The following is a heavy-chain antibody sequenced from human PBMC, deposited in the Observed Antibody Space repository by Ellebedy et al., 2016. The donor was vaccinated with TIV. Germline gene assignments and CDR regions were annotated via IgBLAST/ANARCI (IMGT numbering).Heavy chain of an antibody. CDR3: GRGLNPMIMNDS. CDR2: IGFYGGRT. CDR1: GFPFSDYS. J-gene: IGHJ4*02. Sequence: GESLKISCLVSGFPFSDYSMNSVRRAPGKGLEWVSGIGFYGGRTYYADSVKGRFTISRDNSKNIVHLQMNSLRAEDTAVYYCGRGLNPMIMNDSWGQGTLVTVSS. D-gene: IGHD3-16*01. V-gene: IGHV3-23*01.